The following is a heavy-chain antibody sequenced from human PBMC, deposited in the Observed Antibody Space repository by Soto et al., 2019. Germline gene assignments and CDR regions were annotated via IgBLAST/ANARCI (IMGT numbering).Heavy chain of an antibody. CDR1: GFTISNNY. D-gene: IGHD3-10*01. CDR3: ARTNYSSGSYPHYY. CDR2: IYTGGST. J-gene: IGHJ4*02. Sequence: EVQLVESGGGLVQPGGSLRLSCAASGFTISNNYMSWVRQAPGKGLEWVSVIYTGGSTYYADSVKGRFTISRDNSKNTLFLQMNSLRAEDTAVYYCARTNYSSGSYPHYYWGQGTLVTVSP. V-gene: IGHV3-66*01.